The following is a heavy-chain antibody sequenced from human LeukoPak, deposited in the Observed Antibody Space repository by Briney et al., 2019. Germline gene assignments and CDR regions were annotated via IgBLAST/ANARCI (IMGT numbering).Heavy chain of an antibody. CDR3: ETYGLGYCSGGSCYSPLELDY. CDR1: GYTFTGYG. V-gene: IGHV1-18*04. Sequence: ASVKVSCKASGYTFTGYGISWVRQAPGQGLEWMGWIIAYNGNTNYAQKLQSRVTMTTDATTSTAYMELRSLRSDDTAVYYCETYGLGYCSGGSCYSPLELDYWGQGTLVTVSS. D-gene: IGHD2-15*01. J-gene: IGHJ4*02. CDR2: IIAYNGNT.